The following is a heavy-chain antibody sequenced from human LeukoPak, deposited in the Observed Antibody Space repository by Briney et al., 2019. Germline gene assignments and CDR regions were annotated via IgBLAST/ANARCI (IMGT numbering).Heavy chain of an antibody. CDR2: ISWNSGSI. D-gene: IGHD6-19*01. J-gene: IGHJ4*02. V-gene: IGHV3-9*01. Sequence: GRSLRLSCAASGFTFDDYAMHWVRQAPGKGLEWVSGISWNSGSIGYADSVKGRFTISRDNAKNSLYLQMNSLRVEDTAVYYCVKNDGWFHLAQWGQGTLVTVSS. CDR1: GFTFDDYA. CDR3: VKNDGWFHLAQ.